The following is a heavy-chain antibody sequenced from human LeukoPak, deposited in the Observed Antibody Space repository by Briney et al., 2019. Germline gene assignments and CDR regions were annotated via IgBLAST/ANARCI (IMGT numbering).Heavy chain of an antibody. Sequence: PGGSLRLSCAASGFTFSTYWMHWVRQAPGKGLVWVSRINSDGNSTSYADSVKGRFTISRDNAKNSLYLQMNSLRAEDTAVYYCARAYDFWSGPGGYWGQGTLVTVSS. CDR2: INSDGNST. CDR3: ARAYDFWSGPGGY. V-gene: IGHV3-74*01. CDR1: GFTFSTYW. J-gene: IGHJ4*02. D-gene: IGHD3-3*01.